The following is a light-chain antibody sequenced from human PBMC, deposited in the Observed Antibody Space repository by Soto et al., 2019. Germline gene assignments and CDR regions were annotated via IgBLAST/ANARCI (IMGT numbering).Light chain of an antibody. J-gene: IGKJ5*01. V-gene: IGKV3-11*01. CDR2: DAS. CDR1: QSVSSS. CDR3: QQRSNWPPSIT. Sequence: ESVLTQSPATLSLSPGERATLSCRASQSVSSSLAWYQQKPGQAPRLLIYDASNRATGIPARFSGSGSGTDFTLTISSLESEDFAVYYCQQRSNWPPSITFGQGTRLEIK.